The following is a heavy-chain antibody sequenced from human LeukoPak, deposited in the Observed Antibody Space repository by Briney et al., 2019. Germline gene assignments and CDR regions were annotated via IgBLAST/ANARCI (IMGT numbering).Heavy chain of an antibody. J-gene: IGHJ6*03. CDR3: ARDFSSSSTVYYYYYMDV. Sequence: SETLSLTCTVYGGSFSGYYWSWIRQPPGKGLEWIGEINHSGSTNYNPSLKSRVTISVDTSKNQFSLKLSSVTAADTAIYYCARDFSSSSTVYYYYYMDVWGKGTTVTVSS. D-gene: IGHD6-6*01. CDR1: GGSFSGYY. V-gene: IGHV4-34*01. CDR2: INHSGST.